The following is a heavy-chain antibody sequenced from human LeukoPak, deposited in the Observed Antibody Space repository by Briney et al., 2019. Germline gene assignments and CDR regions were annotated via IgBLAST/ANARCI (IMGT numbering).Heavy chain of an antibody. V-gene: IGHV3-30*02. Sequence: PGGSLRLSCAASGFTFSSYRMHWVRQAPGKGLEWVAFIRYDGSNKYYADSVKGRFTISRDNSKDTLYLQMNSLRAEDTAVCYCAKDLSTYSSGWSDNWFDPWGQGTLVTVSS. D-gene: IGHD6-19*01. CDR1: GFTFSSYR. CDR3: AKDLSTYSSGWSDNWFDP. CDR2: IRYDGSNK. J-gene: IGHJ5*02.